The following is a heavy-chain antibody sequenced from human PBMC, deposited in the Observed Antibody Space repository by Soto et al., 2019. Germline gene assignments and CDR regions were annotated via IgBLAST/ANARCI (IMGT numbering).Heavy chain of an antibody. CDR2: IRGRSTTT. V-gene: IGHV3-23*01. D-gene: IGHD2-15*01. CDR1: GFTFSTYA. J-gene: IGHJ6*02. Sequence: GGSLRLSCAVSGFTFSTYAMSWVRQAPGKGLEWVSVIRGRSTTTYYADSVRGRFTVSRDNSKNTVFLQMNNLRAEDSAVYYCAKAIGDIVIAPPDNANYFQYGADVWGQGNTVTVSS. CDR3: AKAIGDIVIAPPDNANYFQYGADV.